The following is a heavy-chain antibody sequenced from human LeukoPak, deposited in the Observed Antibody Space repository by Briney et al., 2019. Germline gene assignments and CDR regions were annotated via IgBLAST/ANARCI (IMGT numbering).Heavy chain of an antibody. CDR3: ARESPRWYSSSPYYYYYYYMDV. D-gene: IGHD6-6*01. J-gene: IGHJ6*03. CDR2: IIPIFGTA. V-gene: IGHV1-69*06. Sequence: SVKVSCKASGYTFTGYYMHWVRQAPGQGLEWMGGIIPIFGTANYAQKFQGRVTITADKSTSTAYMELSSLRSEDTAVYYCARESPRWYSSSPYYYYYYYMDVWGKGTTVTVSS. CDR1: GYTFTGYY.